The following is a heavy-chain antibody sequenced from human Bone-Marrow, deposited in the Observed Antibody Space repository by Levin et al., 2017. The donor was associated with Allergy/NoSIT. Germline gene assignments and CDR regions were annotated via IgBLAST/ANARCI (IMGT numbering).Heavy chain of an antibody. CDR3: ASESRRADY. CDR1: GFTFGSFV. Sequence: GGSLRLSCAASGFTFGSFVMSWVRQAPGKGLEWVSTISISGDTTFYADSVKGRFTISRDNSKNTLYLQMNSLRAEDTAIYYCASESRRADYWGQGTLVTVSS. J-gene: IGHJ4*02. CDR2: ISISGDTT. V-gene: IGHV3-23*01. D-gene: IGHD6-19*01.